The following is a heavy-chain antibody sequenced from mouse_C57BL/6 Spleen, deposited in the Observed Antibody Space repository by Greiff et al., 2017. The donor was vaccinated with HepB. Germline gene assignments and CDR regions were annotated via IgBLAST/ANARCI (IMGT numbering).Heavy chain of an antibody. CDR1: GFNIKNTY. CDR3: ARGYYYCSSYNYAMDY. CDR2: IDPANGNT. D-gene: IGHD1-1*01. Sequence: EVQLQQSVAELVRPGASVKLSCTASGFNIKNTYMHWVKQRPEQGLEWIGRIDPANGNTKYAPKFQGKATITADTSSNTAYLQLSSLTSADTAIYYCARGYYYCSSYNYAMDYWGQGTSVTVSS. V-gene: IGHV14-3*01. J-gene: IGHJ4*01.